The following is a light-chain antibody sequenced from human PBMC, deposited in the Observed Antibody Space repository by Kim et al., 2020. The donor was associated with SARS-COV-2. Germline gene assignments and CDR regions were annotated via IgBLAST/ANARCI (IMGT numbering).Light chain of an antibody. J-gene: IGKJ4*01. Sequence: SPGERATPSCRASQSVSSNLAWYQQKPGQAPRLLIYGASTRATCIPARFSGSGSGTEFTLTISSLQSEDFAVYYCQQYNNWPPLTFGGGTKVDIK. CDR1: QSVSSN. CDR3: QQYNNWPPLT. CDR2: GAS. V-gene: IGKV3-15*01.